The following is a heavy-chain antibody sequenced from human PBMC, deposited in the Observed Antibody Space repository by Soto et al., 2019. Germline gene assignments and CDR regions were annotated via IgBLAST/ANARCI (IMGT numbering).Heavy chain of an antibody. D-gene: IGHD3-22*01. CDR1: GFTFSSYA. V-gene: IGHV3-30-3*01. J-gene: IGHJ3*02. CDR2: IPYDGSNK. Sequence: GWSLRLPCAASGFTFSSYAMHWVRQAPGKGLEWVAVIPYDGSNKYYADSVKGLFTISRDNSKNTLYLQMNSLRAQDTAVYYCGRGYYYVSSEHAFDIWGEAAMVTV. CDR3: GRGYYYVSSEHAFDI.